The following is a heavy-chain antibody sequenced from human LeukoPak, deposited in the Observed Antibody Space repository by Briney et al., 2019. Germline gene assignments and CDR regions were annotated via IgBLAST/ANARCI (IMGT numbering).Heavy chain of an antibody. CDR3: ARTGGRRSVDYGSGITFDP. Sequence: SETLSLTCTVSGGSISSSSYYWGWIRQPPGKGLEWIGSIYYSGSTYYNPSLKSRVTISVDTSKNQFSLKLSSVTAADTAVYYCARTGGRRSVDYGSGITFDPWGQGTLVTVSS. CDR2: IYYSGST. CDR1: GGSISSSSYY. V-gene: IGHV4-39*01. J-gene: IGHJ5*02. D-gene: IGHD3-10*01.